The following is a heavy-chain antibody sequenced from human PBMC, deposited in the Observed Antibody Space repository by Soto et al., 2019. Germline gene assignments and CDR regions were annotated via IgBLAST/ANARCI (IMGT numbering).Heavy chain of an antibody. V-gene: IGHV4-59*11. CDR2: MHHSGST. CDR1: GVSITSHY. D-gene: IGHD2-2*01. J-gene: IGHJ5*02. Sequence: SETLSLTCTVSGVSITSHYWSWIRQSPGKGLEWIAYMHHSGSTNYNPSLKSRVTVSIDTSKSQVSLRLSSVTAADTAVYYCAREGYERGLNWFDPWGQGTLVTVSS. CDR3: AREGYERGLNWFDP.